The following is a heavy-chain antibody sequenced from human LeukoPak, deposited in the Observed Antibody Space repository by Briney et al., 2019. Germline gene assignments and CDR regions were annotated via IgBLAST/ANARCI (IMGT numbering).Heavy chain of an antibody. CDR2: IYSGGST. Sequence: GGSLRLSCAASGFTVSSNYMTWVRQAPGKGLEWVPLIYSGGSTYYADSVKGRFTISRDNAKNTLYLQMNSLRAEDTAVYYCARDRVGAFDIWGQGTMVTVSS. CDR3: ARDRVGAFDI. J-gene: IGHJ3*02. V-gene: IGHV3-53*01. CDR1: GFTVSSNY. D-gene: IGHD3-10*01.